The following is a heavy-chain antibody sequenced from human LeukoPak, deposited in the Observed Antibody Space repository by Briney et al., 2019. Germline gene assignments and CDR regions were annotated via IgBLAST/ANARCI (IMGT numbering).Heavy chain of an antibody. CDR3: ARDTTNYDFWSGYEYYFDY. J-gene: IGHJ4*02. D-gene: IGHD3-3*01. CDR1: GFTFSSYS. V-gene: IGHV3-21*01. Sequence: GGSLRLSCAASGFTFSSYSMNWVRQAPGKGLEWVSSISSSSSYIYYADSVKGRFTISRDNAKNSLYLKMNSLRAEDTAVYYCARDTTNYDFWSGYEYYFDYWGQGTLVTVSS. CDR2: ISSSSSYI.